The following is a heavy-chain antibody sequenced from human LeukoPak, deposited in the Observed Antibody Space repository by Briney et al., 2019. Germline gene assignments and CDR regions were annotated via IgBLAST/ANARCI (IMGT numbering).Heavy chain of an antibody. CDR3: VSGITATSG. V-gene: IGHV3-74*01. Sequence: PGGPLRLSCVGSGFTFSNSWMHWVRQAPGKGLMWVSAIKTDGSSISYVDSVKGRFTISRDNAKNTLYLQMNSLRAEDTAIYYCVSGITATSGWGQGTLVTVSS. D-gene: IGHD1-20*01. CDR2: IKTDGSSI. J-gene: IGHJ4*02. CDR1: GFTFSNSW.